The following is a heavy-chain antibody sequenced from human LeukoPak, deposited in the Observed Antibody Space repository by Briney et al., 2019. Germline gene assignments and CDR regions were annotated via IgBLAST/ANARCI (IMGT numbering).Heavy chain of an antibody. CDR1: GFXFSSYG. V-gene: IGHV3-33*01. CDR2: IWYDGSNK. CDR3: ARGGLGIGDFDI. Sequence: GGSLRLSCAASGFXFSSYGIHWVRQAPDKGLEWVAVIWYDGSNKYYADSVKGRFTISRDNSKNTLYLQMNSLRAEDTAVYYCARGGLGIGDFDIWGQGTMVTVSS. D-gene: IGHD7-27*01. J-gene: IGHJ3*02.